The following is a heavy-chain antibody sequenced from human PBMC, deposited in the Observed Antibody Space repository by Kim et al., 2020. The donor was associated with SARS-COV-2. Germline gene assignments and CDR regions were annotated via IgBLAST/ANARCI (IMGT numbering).Heavy chain of an antibody. V-gene: IGHV4-4*02. CDR3: ARDQGSSWYRGYGMDV. D-gene: IGHD6-13*01. CDR1: GGSISSSNW. Sequence: SETLSLTCAVSGGSISSSNWWSWVRQPPGKGLEWIGEIYHSGSTNYNPSLKSRVTISVDKSKNQFSLKLSSVTAADTAVYYCARDQGSSWYRGYGMDVWGQGTTVTVSS. J-gene: IGHJ6*02. CDR2: IYHSGST.